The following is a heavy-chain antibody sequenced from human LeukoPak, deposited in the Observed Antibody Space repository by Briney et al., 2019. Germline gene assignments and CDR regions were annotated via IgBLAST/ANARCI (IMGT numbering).Heavy chain of an antibody. CDR3: ARDYYDILTGYYSGLGY. Sequence: SVKVSCKASGGTFSSYAISWVRQAPGQGLEWMGGIIPIFGTANYAQKFQGRVTITADESTSTAYMELSSLRSEDTAVYYCARDYYDILTGYYSGLGYWGQGTLVTVSS. CDR2: IIPIFGTA. CDR1: GGTFSSYA. D-gene: IGHD3-9*01. J-gene: IGHJ4*02. V-gene: IGHV1-69*13.